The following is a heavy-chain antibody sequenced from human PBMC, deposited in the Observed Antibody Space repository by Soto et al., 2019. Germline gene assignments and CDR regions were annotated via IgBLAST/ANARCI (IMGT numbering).Heavy chain of an antibody. CDR3: AHRYGGSSYRWYYDS. D-gene: IGHD2-15*01. CDR2: ISWKDDK. Sequence: SGPTLVNPTQTLTLTCTYSGFSLTTSGAGMGWIRQPPGKALEWLALISWKDDKRYNPGLESRLTITKDTSKNQVILTLTNMDSVDTATDFCAHRYGGSSYRWYYDSWGQGTRVAV. V-gene: IGHV2-5*01. J-gene: IGHJ4*02. CDR1: GFSLTTSGAG.